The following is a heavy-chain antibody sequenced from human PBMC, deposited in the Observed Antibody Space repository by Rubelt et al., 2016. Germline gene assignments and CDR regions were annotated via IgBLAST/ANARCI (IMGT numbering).Heavy chain of an antibody. CDR3: ARGKAAAGRGLDY. V-gene: IGHV4-59*12. J-gene: IGHJ4*02. CDR2: IYYSGST. Sequence: QLQLQESGPGLVKPSETLSLTCTVSGGSISSYYWSWIRQPPGKGLEWIGYIYYSGSTNYNPSLKSRVTISVDTSKNQFSLKLSSVTAADTAVYYCARGKAAAGRGLDYWGQGTLVTVSS. D-gene: IGHD6-13*01. CDR1: GGSISSYY.